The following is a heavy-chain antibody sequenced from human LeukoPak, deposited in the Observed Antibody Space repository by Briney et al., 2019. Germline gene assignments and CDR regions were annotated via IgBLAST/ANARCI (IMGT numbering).Heavy chain of an antibody. J-gene: IGHJ4*02. Sequence: GGSLRLSCAASGFTFSNAWMSWVRQAPGKGLEWVGRIKSKSVGGTIDYAAPVKGRFTISRDDSKNTLYLQMNSLKTEDTAVYYCTGETYGDYDFDYWGQRTLVTVSS. V-gene: IGHV3-15*01. CDR3: TGETYGDYDFDY. D-gene: IGHD4-17*01. CDR1: GFTFSNAW. CDR2: IKSKSVGGTI.